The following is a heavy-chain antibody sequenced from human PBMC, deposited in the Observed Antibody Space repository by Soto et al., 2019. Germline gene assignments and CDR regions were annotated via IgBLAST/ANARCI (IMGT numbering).Heavy chain of an antibody. Sequence: QVQLQQWGAGLLKPSETLSLTCAVYGGSFSGYYWSWIRQPPGKGLECIGEINHSGSTNYNPSLKSRVTISVDTSNNQFSLKLSSVTDADSAVYYCAREDGDGMDVWGQGTTVTVSS. D-gene: IGHD3-16*01. CDR3: AREDGDGMDV. CDR1: GGSFSGYY. J-gene: IGHJ6*02. CDR2: INHSGST. V-gene: IGHV4-34*01.